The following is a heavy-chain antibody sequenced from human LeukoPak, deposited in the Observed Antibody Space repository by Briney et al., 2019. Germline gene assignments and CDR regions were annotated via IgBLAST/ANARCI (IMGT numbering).Heavy chain of an antibody. D-gene: IGHD3-10*01. J-gene: IGHJ4*02. V-gene: IGHV1-2*02. CDR1: GYTFAGQY. CDR2: INPNSGDT. Sequence: WASVKVSCKASGYTFAGQYLHWVRQAPGQGLEWMGWINPNSGDTNYAQKFQGRVTMTRDTSVSTAYMELSRLTSDDTAVYYCATGSGTYSPDYWGQGTLVTVSS. CDR3: ATGSGTYSPDY.